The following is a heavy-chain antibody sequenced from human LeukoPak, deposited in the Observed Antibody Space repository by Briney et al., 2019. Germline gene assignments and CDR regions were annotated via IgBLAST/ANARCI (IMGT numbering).Heavy chain of an antibody. Sequence: SETLSLTCTVSGGSISSYYWSWIRQPAGKGLEWIGRIYTGGSTNYNPSLKSRVTMSVDTSKNQFSLKLSSVTAADTAVYYCARDPRALFWFDPWGQGTLVTVSS. CDR1: GGSISSYY. CDR2: IYTGGST. V-gene: IGHV4-4*07. CDR3: ARDPRALFWFDP. D-gene: IGHD3-10*01. J-gene: IGHJ5*02.